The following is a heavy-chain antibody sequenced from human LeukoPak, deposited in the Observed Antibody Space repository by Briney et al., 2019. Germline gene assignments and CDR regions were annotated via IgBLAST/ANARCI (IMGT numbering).Heavy chain of an antibody. J-gene: IGHJ4*02. V-gene: IGHV3-53*01. D-gene: IGHD3-22*01. CDR3: ARGDDSGYYDYFDY. CDR2: IYTGGNT. Sequence: GGSLRLSCAASGFTFISYGMHWVRQAPGKGLEWVSTIYTGGNTYYAASAKGRFTISRDFSKNTVFLHMNSLRAEDTAMYYCARGDDSGYYDYFDYWGQGALVTVSS. CDR1: GFTFISYG.